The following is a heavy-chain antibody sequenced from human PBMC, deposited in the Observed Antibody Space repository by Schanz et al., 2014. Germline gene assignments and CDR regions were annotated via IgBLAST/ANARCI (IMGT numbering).Heavy chain of an antibody. J-gene: IGHJ6*02. CDR1: GHPFTAYY. CDR2: INPNSGGT. V-gene: IGHV1-2*06. CDR3: ARDGHSSIWDSYYFYGLDV. Sequence: QVQLVQSGAEVKKPGASVKVSCKASGHPFTAYYMHWVRQAPGQGLEWMGRINPNSGGTNYAENCQCSVTMTRDTSTSTVYMELSRLTSDDTALYYCARDGHSSIWDSYYFYGLDVWGQGTTVTVSS. D-gene: IGHD6-13*01.